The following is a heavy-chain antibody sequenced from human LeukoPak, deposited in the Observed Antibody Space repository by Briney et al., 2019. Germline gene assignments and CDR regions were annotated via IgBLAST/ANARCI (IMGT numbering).Heavy chain of an antibody. Sequence: GGPLRLSCAASGFTYSSYGMHWVRQAPGKGLEWVAVISYDGSTKDYEASVKGRFTILKDNSKDKLYRQMTGLPSADTAVYYSANRVNIDVWGKGATVTVSS. J-gene: IGHJ6*03. CDR3: ANRVNIDV. V-gene: IGHV3-30*18. CDR1: GFTYSSYG. CDR2: ISYDGSTK.